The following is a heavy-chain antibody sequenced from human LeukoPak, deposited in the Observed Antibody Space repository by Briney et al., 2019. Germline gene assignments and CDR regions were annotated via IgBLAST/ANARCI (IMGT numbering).Heavy chain of an antibody. V-gene: IGHV3-23*01. D-gene: IGHD6-25*01. CDR1: GFTFSSYS. J-gene: IGHJ1*01. CDR3: ARDGYRSRGFQH. Sequence: GGSLRLSCAASGFTFSSYSMNWVRQAPGKGLEWVSAISGSGDSTYYADSVKGRFTISRDNSKNTLYLQMNSLRAEDTAVYYCARDGYRSRGFQHWGQGTLVTVSS. CDR2: ISGSGDST.